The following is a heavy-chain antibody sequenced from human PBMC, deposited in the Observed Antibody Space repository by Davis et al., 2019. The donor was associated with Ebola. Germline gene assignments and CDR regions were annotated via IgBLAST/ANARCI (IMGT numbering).Heavy chain of an antibody. J-gene: IGHJ5*02. Sequence: SVKVSCQTSGGTFTKYAVNWVRQAPGQGLEWMGRIIPVVDTKDYAQKFQGRVTLTADKATNTAYMELSGLRFDDTAVYYCARGKWFDPWGQGTLVSVTS. CDR2: IIPVVDTK. V-gene: IGHV1-69*04. CDR1: GGTFTKYA. CDR3: ARGKWFDP.